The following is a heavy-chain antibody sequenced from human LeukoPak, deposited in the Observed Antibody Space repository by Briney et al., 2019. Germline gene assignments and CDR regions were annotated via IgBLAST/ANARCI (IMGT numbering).Heavy chain of an antibody. CDR1: GFTFISSW. CDR3: ATDLHFGYCTATSCANY. J-gene: IGHJ4*02. V-gene: IGHV3-15*01. Sequence: GGSLRLSCAASGFTFISSWMTWVRQAPGKGLEWVGRIRSTPDGGATDYAAPVKGRFTISRDDSKNTLYLQVSSLRTEDTAVYYCATDLHFGYCTATSCANYWGQGTLVTVSS. D-gene: IGHD2-2*03. CDR2: IRSTPDGGAT.